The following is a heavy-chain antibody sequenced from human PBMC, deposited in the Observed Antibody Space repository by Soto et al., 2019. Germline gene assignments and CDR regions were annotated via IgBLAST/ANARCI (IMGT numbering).Heavy chain of an antibody. CDR3: ATHMVRGVIRKFDY. J-gene: IGHJ4*02. V-gene: IGHV1-24*01. CDR1: GYTLTELS. CDR2: FDPEDGET. Sequence: ASLKVSCKVSGYTLTELSMHWVRQAPGKGLEWMGGFDPEDGETIYAQKFQGRVTMTEDTSTDTAYMELSSLRSEDTAVYYCATHMVRGVIRKFDYWGQGTLVTVSS. D-gene: IGHD3-10*01.